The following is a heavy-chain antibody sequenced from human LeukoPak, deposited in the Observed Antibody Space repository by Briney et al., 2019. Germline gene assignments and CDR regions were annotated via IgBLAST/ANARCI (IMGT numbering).Heavy chain of an antibody. Sequence: ASVKVSCKASGYTFTSYGISWVRQAPGQGLEWMGWISAYNGNTNYALKLPGRVTMTTDISTRTAYMELRSLRSDDTAVYYCARSPNTSGWYTDNWFDPWGQGTLVTVSS. CDR1: GYTFTSYG. CDR2: ISAYNGNT. V-gene: IGHV1-18*01. D-gene: IGHD6-19*01. J-gene: IGHJ5*02. CDR3: ARSPNTSGWYTDNWFDP.